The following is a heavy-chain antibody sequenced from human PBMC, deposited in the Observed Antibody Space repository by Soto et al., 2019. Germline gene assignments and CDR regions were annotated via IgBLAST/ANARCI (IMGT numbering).Heavy chain of an antibody. D-gene: IGHD1-26*01. V-gene: IGHV1-2*02. Sequence: ASVKVSCKASGYTFTGYYMHWVRQAPGQGLEWMGWINPNSGGTNYAQKFQGRVTMTRDTSISTAYMELSRLRSDDTAVYYCARVLSGSYSHFDYWGQGTLVTVSS. CDR1: GYTFTGYY. J-gene: IGHJ4*02. CDR3: ARVLSGSYSHFDY. CDR2: INPNSGGT.